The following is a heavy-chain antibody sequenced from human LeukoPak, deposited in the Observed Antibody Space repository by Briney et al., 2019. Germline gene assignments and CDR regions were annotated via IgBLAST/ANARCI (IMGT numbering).Heavy chain of an antibody. J-gene: IGHJ1*01. CDR2: INPNSGGT. Sequence: ASVKVSCKASGYTFTGYYMHWVRQAPGQGLEWVGWINPNSGGTNYAQKFQGRVTMTRDTSISTAYMELSRLRSDDTAVYYCARGTTYYYDSSGSVGYFQHWGQGTLVTVSS. CDR3: ARGTTYYYDSSGSVGYFQH. V-gene: IGHV1-2*02. D-gene: IGHD3-22*01. CDR1: GYTFTGYY.